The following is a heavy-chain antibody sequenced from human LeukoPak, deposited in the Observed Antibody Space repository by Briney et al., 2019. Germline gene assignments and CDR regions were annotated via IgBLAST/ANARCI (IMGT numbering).Heavy chain of an antibody. CDR1: GFTVSSNY. D-gene: IGHD4-17*01. CDR2: IYSGGST. J-gene: IGHJ3*02. Sequence: SGGSLRLSCAASGFTVSSNYMSWVRQAPGKGLEWVSIIYSGGSTFYADSVKGRFTISRDNSKNTLYLQMNSLKTEDTAVYYCTTAYGDGAFDIWGQGTMVTVSS. CDR3: TTAYGDGAFDI. V-gene: IGHV3-53*01.